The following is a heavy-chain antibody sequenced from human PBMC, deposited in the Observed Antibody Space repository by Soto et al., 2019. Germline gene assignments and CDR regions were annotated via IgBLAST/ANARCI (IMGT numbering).Heavy chain of an antibody. CDR2: IYYTGST. D-gene: IGHD3-10*01. CDR3: ATLYMVRGVRTFDY. CDR1: GGSISSGGYY. J-gene: IGHJ4*02. Sequence: VQLQESGPGLVKPSQTLSLTCTVSGGSISSGGYYWSWIRQHPGKGLEWIGYIYYTGSTYYNPSLKSRVTISVDTSKNQFSLKLSSVTAADTAVFYCATLYMVRGVRTFDYWGQGTLVTVSS. V-gene: IGHV4-31*03.